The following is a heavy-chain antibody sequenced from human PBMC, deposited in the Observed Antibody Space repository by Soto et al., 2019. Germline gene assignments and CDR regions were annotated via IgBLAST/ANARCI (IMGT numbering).Heavy chain of an antibody. Sequence: ASVKVSCKASGYTFTSYDINWVRQATGQGLEWMGWMNPNSGNTGYAQKFQGRVTMTRNTSISTAYMELNSLRAEDTAVYYCAKIESRFFYDSTGYYPFDYWGQGTLVTVSS. J-gene: IGHJ4*02. CDR1: GYTFTSYD. CDR3: AKIESRFFYDSTGYYPFDY. D-gene: IGHD3-22*01. V-gene: IGHV1-8*01. CDR2: MNPNSGNT.